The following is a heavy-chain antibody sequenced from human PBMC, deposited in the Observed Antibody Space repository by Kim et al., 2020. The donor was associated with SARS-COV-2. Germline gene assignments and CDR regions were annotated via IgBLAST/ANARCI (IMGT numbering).Heavy chain of an antibody. CDR2: IHHTGST. V-gene: IGHV4-39*01. CDR3: ARQKRTSGNYDFDY. Sequence: SETLSLTCTVSGGSISSSSFYWGCIRQPPGKGLEWIGNIHHTGSTYYPPYLKSRVTIAVDTSKNQFALKLSSVSAADTAVYYCARQKRTSGNYDFDYWGQGTLVTVSS. J-gene: IGHJ4*02. CDR1: GGSISSSSFY. D-gene: IGHD1-26*01.